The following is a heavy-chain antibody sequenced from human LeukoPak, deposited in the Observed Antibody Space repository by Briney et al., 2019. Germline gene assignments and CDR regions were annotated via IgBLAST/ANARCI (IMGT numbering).Heavy chain of an antibody. V-gene: IGHV4-34*01. CDR1: GGSFSGYY. CDR2: INHSGST. CDR3: ARIFGYYDSSGYYSPTAFDY. Sequence: PSETLSLTCAVYGGSFSGYYWSWTRQPPGKGLEWIGEINHSGSTNYNPSLKSRVTISVDTSKNQFSLKLSSVTAADTAVYYCARIFGYYDSSGYYSPTAFDYWGQGTLVTVSS. J-gene: IGHJ4*02. D-gene: IGHD3-22*01.